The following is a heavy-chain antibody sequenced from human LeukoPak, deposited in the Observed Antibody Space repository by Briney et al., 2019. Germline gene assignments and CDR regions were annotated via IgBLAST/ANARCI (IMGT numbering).Heavy chain of an antibody. V-gene: IGHV3-48*04. Sequence: GGSLRLSCAASGFTFSSYSMNWVRQAPGQGLEWGSYISSSSSTIYYADSVKGRFTISRDNAKNSLYLQMNSLRAEDTAVYYCAREGGGYSGPPYYFDYWGQGTLVTVSS. J-gene: IGHJ4*02. CDR2: ISSSSSTI. CDR3: AREGGGYSGPPYYFDY. D-gene: IGHD5-12*01. CDR1: GFTFSSYS.